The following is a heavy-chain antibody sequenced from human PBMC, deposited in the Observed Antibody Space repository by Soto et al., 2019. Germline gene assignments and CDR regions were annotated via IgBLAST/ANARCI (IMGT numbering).Heavy chain of an antibody. Sequence: QVQLVESGGGVVQPGRSLRLSCAASGFTFSSYGMHWVRQAPGKGLEWVAVISYDGSNKYYADSVKGRFTISRDNSKNPLYLQMNSLRAEDTAVYYCAKDRGSGNFDYWGQGTLVTVSS. V-gene: IGHV3-30*18. CDR2: ISYDGSNK. CDR1: GFTFSSYG. D-gene: IGHD3-10*01. J-gene: IGHJ4*02. CDR3: AKDRGSGNFDY.